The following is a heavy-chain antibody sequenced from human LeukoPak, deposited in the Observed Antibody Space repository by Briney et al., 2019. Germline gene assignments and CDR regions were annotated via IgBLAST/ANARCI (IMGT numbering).Heavy chain of an antibody. J-gene: IGHJ4*02. CDR2: INPNSGGT. CDR3: ARSRGVAPDDY. V-gene: IGHV1-2*06. D-gene: IGHD6-19*01. CDR1: GYTFTGHY. Sequence: ASVKVSCKASGYTFTGHYIHWVRQAPGQGLEWMGRINPNSGGTKYAQKLQGRVTMTTDTSTSTAYMELRSLRSDDTAVYYCARSRGVAPDDYWGQGTLVTVSS.